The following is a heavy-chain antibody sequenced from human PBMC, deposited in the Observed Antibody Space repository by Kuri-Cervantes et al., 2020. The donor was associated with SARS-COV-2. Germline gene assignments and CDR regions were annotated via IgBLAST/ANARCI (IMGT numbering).Heavy chain of an antibody. J-gene: IGHJ4*02. D-gene: IGHD5-24*01. CDR1: VGTFSHIND. Sequence: SETLSLTCYVCVGTFSHINDYWIRQSPGKGLEWIGSIYHSGSTYYNPSLKSRVTISVDTSKNQFSLKLSSVTAADTAVYYCGKVSWLQLWHRYSDSWGQGTLVTVSS. CDR3: GKVSWLQLWHRYSDS. V-gene: IGHV4-39*07. CDR2: IYHSGST.